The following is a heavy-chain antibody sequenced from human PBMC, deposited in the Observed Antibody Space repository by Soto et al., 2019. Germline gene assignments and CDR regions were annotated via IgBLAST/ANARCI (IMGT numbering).Heavy chain of an antibody. V-gene: IGHV3-30*18. CDR3: VKDGSSGWPYYYGMDV. Sequence: PGWAQRLSCASSVFTFISYGMHWVRQPPGKGLEWVAVISYDGSNKYYADSLKGRFTVSRDNSKNTLYLQMSSLRAEDTAVYYCVKDGSSGWPYYYGMDVWGQGTTVTVSS. J-gene: IGHJ6*02. CDR2: ISYDGSNK. D-gene: IGHD6-19*01. CDR1: VFTFISYG.